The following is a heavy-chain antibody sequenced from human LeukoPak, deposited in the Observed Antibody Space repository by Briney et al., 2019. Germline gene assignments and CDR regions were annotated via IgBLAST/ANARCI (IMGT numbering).Heavy chain of an antibody. D-gene: IGHD2-21*02. CDR1: GDSVSSGDFY. J-gene: IGHJ4*02. CDR2: VYYAAST. V-gene: IGHV4-39*07. CDR3: ARELAYCGGDCYVYFDY. Sequence: PETLSLTCTVSGDSVSSGDFYWAWIRQPPGKALEWIGSVYYAASTYYNPSLTRRVSISVDTSRNHFSLNLKSVTAADTAIYYCARELAYCGGDCYVYFDYWGQGTLVPVSS.